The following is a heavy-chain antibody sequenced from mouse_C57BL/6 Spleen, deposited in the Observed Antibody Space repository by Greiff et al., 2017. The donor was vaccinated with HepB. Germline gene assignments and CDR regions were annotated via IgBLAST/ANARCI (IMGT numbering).Heavy chain of an antibody. J-gene: IGHJ2*01. CDR1: GFSLSPSGLG. D-gene: IGHD2-5*01. CDR3: ARSGGYSNCVDY. CDR2: IYCDDDK. V-gene: IGHV8-12*01. Sequence: SSPTLSLTCSFSGFSLSPSGLGLSWIRQPSGKGLEWLALIYCDDDKRYNPSLKCRLTISKDTSRNLVFLKITSVDTADTATYYCARSGGYSNCVDYWGQGTTLTVSS.